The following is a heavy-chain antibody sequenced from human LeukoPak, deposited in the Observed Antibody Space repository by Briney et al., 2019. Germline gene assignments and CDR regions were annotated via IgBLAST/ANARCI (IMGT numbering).Heavy chain of an antibody. V-gene: IGHV4-59*01. CDR1: GGSISSYY. Sequence: SETLSLTCTVSGGSISSYYWSWIRQPPGKGLEWIGYIYYSGSTNYNPSLKSRVTISVDTSKNQFSLKLSSVTAADTAVYYCAREGLRDGYNYRAFDIWGQGTMVTVSS. D-gene: IGHD5-24*01. CDR2: IYYSGST. CDR3: AREGLRDGYNYRAFDI. J-gene: IGHJ3*02.